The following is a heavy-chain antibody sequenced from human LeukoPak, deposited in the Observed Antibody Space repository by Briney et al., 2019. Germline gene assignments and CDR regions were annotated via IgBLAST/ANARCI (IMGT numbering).Heavy chain of an antibody. CDR2: ISGSGGST. CDR3: AKTQHVWGSYRPPFDY. J-gene: IGHJ4*02. CDR1: GFTFSSYA. V-gene: IGHV3-23*01. D-gene: IGHD3-16*02. Sequence: GGSLRLSCAASGFTFSSYAMSWVRQAPGKGLEWVSAISGSGGSTYYADSVKGRFTISRDNSKNTLYLQMNSLRAEDTAVYYCAKTQHVWGSYRPPFDYWGQGTLVTVSS.